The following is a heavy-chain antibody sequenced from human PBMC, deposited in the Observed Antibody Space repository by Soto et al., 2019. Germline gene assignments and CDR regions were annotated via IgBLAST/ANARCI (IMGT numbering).Heavy chain of an antibody. J-gene: IGHJ4*02. D-gene: IGHD3-10*01. CDR2: INHSGST. V-gene: IGHV4-34*01. Sequence: QVLLQQWGAGLLKPSETLSLTCAVYGGSLSGNYWTWIRQPPGKGLEGIGNINHSGSTIYNPSLKSRVTISVGTSNNQFFLELSSVTAADTAVYYCARARADYYGSENYYKGGFYYFDHWGQGTLVTVSS. CDR1: GGSLSGNY. CDR3: ARARADYYGSENYYKGGFYYFDH.